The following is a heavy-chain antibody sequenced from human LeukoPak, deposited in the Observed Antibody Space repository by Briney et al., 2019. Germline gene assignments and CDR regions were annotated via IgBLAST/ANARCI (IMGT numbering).Heavy chain of an antibody. CDR1: GFTFSNYA. J-gene: IGHJ4*02. V-gene: IGHV3-23*01. Sequence: GGSLRLSCAASGFTFSNYAMSWVRQAPGKGLEWVSGIGGGGGSTYYADSVKGRFTISRDNSKNTLYLQMNSLKTEDTAVYYCTTGGYYVDYWGQGTLVTVSS. CDR2: IGGGGGST. D-gene: IGHD3-22*01. CDR3: TTGGYYVDY.